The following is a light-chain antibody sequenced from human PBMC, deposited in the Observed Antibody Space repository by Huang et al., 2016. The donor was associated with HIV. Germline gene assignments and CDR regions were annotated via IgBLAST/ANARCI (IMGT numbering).Light chain of an antibody. V-gene: IGKV3-11*01. Sequence: EIVLTQSPATLSLSPGERATLSCRASQSVSSYLAWYQQKPGQAPRLLIYDASNRATGIPARFSGSGSGTDFTLTIGSLEPEDFAVYYCQQRSNWATFGQGTKLEIK. CDR1: QSVSSY. CDR2: DAS. CDR3: QQRSNWAT. J-gene: IGKJ2*01.